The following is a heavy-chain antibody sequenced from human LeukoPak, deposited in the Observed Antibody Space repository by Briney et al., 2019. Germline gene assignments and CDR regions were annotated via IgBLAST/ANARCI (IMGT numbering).Heavy chain of an antibody. D-gene: IGHD2-15*01. CDR2: INPNSGDT. CDR3: ARDQAFVYCSGGTCYDDY. J-gene: IGHJ4*02. Sequence: GASVKVSCKASGYTFTGYYMHWVRQAPGQGLEWMGWINPNSGDTHYAQKFQGRVTMTRDTSINTAYMELSRLRSGDTAVYYCARDQAFVYCSGGTCYDDYWGQGSLVTVSS. CDR1: GYTFTGYY. V-gene: IGHV1-2*02.